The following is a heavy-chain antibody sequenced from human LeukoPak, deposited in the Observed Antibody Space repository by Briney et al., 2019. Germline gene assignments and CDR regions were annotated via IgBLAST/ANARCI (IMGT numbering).Heavy chain of an antibody. CDR3: ARDGEMATIPYYFDY. D-gene: IGHD5-24*01. Sequence: GGSLRLSCAASGFILSGYWMSWVRQAPGKGLEWVANINQDGSEKYYVDSVKGRFSISRDNAKNSLYLQMNSLRAEDTAVYYCARDGEMATIPYYFDYWGQGTLVTVSS. CDR2: INQDGSEK. J-gene: IGHJ4*02. V-gene: IGHV3-7*01. CDR1: GFILSGYW.